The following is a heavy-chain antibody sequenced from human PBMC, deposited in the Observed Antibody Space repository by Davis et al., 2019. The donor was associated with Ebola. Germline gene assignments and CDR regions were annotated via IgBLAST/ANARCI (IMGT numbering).Heavy chain of an antibody. V-gene: IGHV1-2*05. CDR1: GYTFTGYY. CDR3: ARGRYNWNGELDY. CDR2: INPNSGGT. Sequence: ASVQVSCKASGYTFTGYYMHWVRQAPGQGLEWMGRINPNSGGTNYAQKFQGRVTMTRDTSISTAYMELSRLRSDDTVVYYCARGRYNWNGELDYWGQGTLVTVSS. D-gene: IGHD1-20*01. J-gene: IGHJ4*02.